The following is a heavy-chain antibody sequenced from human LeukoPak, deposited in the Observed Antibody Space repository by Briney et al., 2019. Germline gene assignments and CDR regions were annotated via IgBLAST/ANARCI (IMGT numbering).Heavy chain of an antibody. CDR2: INHSGST. Sequence: SETLSLTCAVYGGSFSGYYWSGIRQPPGKGLEWIGEINHSGSTNYNPSLKSRVTISVDTSKNQFSLKLSSVTAADTAVYYCARGTVAETWGQGTLVTVSS. CDR1: GGSFSGYY. D-gene: IGHD6-19*01. J-gene: IGHJ5*02. CDR3: ARGTVAET. V-gene: IGHV4-34*01.